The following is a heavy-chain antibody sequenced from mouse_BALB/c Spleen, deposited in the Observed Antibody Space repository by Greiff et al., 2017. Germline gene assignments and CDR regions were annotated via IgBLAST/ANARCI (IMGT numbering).Heavy chain of an antibody. CDR1: GFTFSSYA. D-gene: IGHD2-1*01. J-gene: IGHJ4*01. Sequence: EVKLMESGGGLVKPGGSLKLSCAASGFTFSSYAMSWVRQSPEKRLEWVAEISSGGSYTYYPDTVTGRFTISRDNAKNTLYLELSSLRSEDTAMYYCARDCNYDYAMDYWGQGTSVTVSS. V-gene: IGHV5-9-4*01. CDR3: ARDCNYDYAMDY. CDR2: ISSGGSYT.